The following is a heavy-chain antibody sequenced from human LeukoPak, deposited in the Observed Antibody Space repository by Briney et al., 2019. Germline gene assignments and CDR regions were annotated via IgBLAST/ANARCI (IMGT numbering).Heavy chain of an antibody. CDR2: ISTTSTYI. CDR1: GFSLSSYD. D-gene: IGHD2-2*01. Sequence: NPGGSLRLSCAASGFSLSSYDMNWVRQAPGKGLEWVSSISTTSTYIYYRYSVKGRFTISRDNARNSLYLQMNGLRAEDTAAYYCARADCFSSTCYLRSSWFDPWGQGTLVTVSS. CDR3: ARADCFSSTCYLRSSWFDP. J-gene: IGHJ5*02. V-gene: IGHV3-21*01.